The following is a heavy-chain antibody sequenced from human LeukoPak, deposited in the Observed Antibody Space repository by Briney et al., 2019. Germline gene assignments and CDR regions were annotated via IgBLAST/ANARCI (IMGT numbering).Heavy chain of an antibody. CDR2: IYYSGST. CDR1: GGSISSYY. V-gene: IGHV4-59*01. D-gene: IGHD3-22*01. CDR3: ASHTSPYYYDSIGNAFNI. Sequence: PSGTLSLTCTVSGGSISSYYWSWIRQPPGKGLEWIGYIYYSGSTNYNPSLKSRVTISVDTSKNQFSLKLSSVTAADTAVYYCASHTSPYYYDSIGNAFNIWGQETMVTVSS. J-gene: IGHJ3*02.